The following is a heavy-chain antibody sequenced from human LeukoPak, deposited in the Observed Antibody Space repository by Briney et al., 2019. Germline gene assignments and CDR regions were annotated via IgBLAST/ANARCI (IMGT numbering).Heavy chain of an antibody. Sequence: GGSLRLSCGASGFXFSSYSMNWVRQAPGKGLEWGSSISSSSSYIYYADSVKGRFTISRDNAKNSLYLQMNSLRAEDTAVYYCARDSIAVAGQYYFDYWGQGTLVTVSS. J-gene: IGHJ4*02. V-gene: IGHV3-21*01. CDR2: ISSSSSYI. D-gene: IGHD6-19*01. CDR3: ARDSIAVAGQYYFDY. CDR1: GFXFSSYS.